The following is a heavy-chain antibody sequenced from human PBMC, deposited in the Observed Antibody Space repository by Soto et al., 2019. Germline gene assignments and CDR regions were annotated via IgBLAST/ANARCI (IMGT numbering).Heavy chain of an antibody. Sequence: ASVKVSCKASGYTFTSYGISWVRQAPGQGLEWMGWISAYNGNTNYAQKLQGRVTMTTDTSTSTAYMELRSLRSDDTAVYYCARGYYGSGSYYNQPEFDYWGQGTLVTVSS. D-gene: IGHD3-10*01. V-gene: IGHV1-18*01. CDR3: ARGYYGSGSYYNQPEFDY. CDR1: GYTFTSYG. CDR2: ISAYNGNT. J-gene: IGHJ4*02.